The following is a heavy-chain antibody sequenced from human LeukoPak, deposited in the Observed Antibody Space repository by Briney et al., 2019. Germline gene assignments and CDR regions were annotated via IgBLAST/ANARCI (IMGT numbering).Heavy chain of an antibody. CDR1: GFTFSSRDW. D-gene: IGHD3-16*01. CDR3: ARWGAGYYYYMDV. J-gene: IGHJ6*03. V-gene: IGHV3-21*01. Sequence: GGSLRLSCVASGFTFSSRDWMTWVRQAPGKGLEWVSYISSKGTYINYADSVKGRFTISRDNAKNSLYLQMNSLRAEDTAVYYCARWGAGYYYYMDVWGKGTTVTISS. CDR2: ISSKGTYI.